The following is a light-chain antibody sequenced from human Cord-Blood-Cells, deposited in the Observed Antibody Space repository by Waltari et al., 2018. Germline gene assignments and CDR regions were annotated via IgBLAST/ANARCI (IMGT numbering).Light chain of an antibody. Sequence: SYELPQPPSVSVSPGQTPSITCTGDNLGDKYACWYQQKPGQSPVLVIYQDSKRPSGIPERFSGSNSGNTATLTISGTQAMDEADYYCQAWDSSTVVFGGGTKLTVL. CDR3: QAWDSSTVV. J-gene: IGLJ2*01. CDR2: QDS. V-gene: IGLV3-1*01. CDR1: NLGDKY.